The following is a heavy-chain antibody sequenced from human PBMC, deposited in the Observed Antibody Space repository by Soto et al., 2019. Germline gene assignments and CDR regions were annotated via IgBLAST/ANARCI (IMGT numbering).Heavy chain of an antibody. CDR2: IYWDDDK. CDR3: AHSLGKDWFDP. V-gene: IGHV2-5*02. CDR1: GFSLTTSGVG. D-gene: IGHD7-27*01. Sequence: QITLKESGPTLVKSTQTLTLTCTFSGFSLTTSGVGVGWIRQPPGKALEWLALIYWDDDKRYSPSLKSRLTITQDTSKTQVVLMMTNMDPVDTATYYCAHSLGKDWFDPWGQGTLVTVSS. J-gene: IGHJ5*02.